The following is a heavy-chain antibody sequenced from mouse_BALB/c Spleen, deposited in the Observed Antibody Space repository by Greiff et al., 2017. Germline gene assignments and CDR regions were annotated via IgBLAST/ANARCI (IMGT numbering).Heavy chain of an antibody. Sequence: EVQGVESGGGLVQPGGSRKLSCAASGFTFSSFGMYWVRQAPEKGLEWVAYISSGSSTIYYADTVKGRFTISRDNPKNTLFLQMTSLRSEDTAMYYCARAGYYYGSSYWYFDVWGAGTTVTVSA. V-gene: IGHV5-17*02. CDR2: ISSGSSTI. J-gene: IGHJ1*01. CDR3: ARAGYYYGSSYWYFDV. CDR1: GFTFSSFG. D-gene: IGHD1-1*01.